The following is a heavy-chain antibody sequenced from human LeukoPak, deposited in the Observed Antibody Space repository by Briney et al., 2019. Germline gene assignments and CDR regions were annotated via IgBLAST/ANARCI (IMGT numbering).Heavy chain of an antibody. CDR2: ISGSGGST. D-gene: IGHD3-10*01. V-gene: IGHV3-23*01. CDR3: AKKGYAGQGTYSYYFDY. Sequence: GGSLRLSCAASGFTFSSYAMSWVRQAPGKGLEWVSAISGSGGSTYFADSVKGRFTISRDNSKNTLYLQMNSLRAEDTAVCYCAKKGYAGQGTYSYYFDYWGQGTLVTVSS. CDR1: GFTFSSYA. J-gene: IGHJ4*02.